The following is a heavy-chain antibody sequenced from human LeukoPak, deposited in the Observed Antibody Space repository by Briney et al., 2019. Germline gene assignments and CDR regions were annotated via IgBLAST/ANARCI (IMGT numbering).Heavy chain of an antibody. V-gene: IGHV3-30-3*01. D-gene: IGHD2-15*01. CDR3: ARDPLTDCSGGSCYSEGFDP. CDR1: GFTFSDYA. Sequence: AGRSLRLSCAASGFTFSDYAMHWVRQAPGKGLEWVAVISYDGNYKYSADSMKGRFTVSRDNSKNMLYLQMNSLRPEVTAVYYCARDPLTDCSGGSCYSEGFDPWGQGTLVTVSS. J-gene: IGHJ5*02. CDR2: ISYDGNYK.